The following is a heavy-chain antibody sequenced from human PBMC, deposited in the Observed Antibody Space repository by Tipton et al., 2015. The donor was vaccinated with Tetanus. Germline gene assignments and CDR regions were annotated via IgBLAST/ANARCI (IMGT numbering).Heavy chain of an antibody. D-gene: IGHD3-22*01. CDR1: GFTFSSYA. CDR2: ISYDGSNK. V-gene: IGHV3-30-3*01. Sequence: QMQLMQSGGGVVQPGRSLRLSCAASGFTFSSYAMHWVRQAPGKGLEWVAVISYDGSNKYYADSVKGRFTISRDNSKNTLYLQMNSLRAEDTAVYYCARGGPYDSSGYLDYWGQGTLVTVSS. CDR3: ARGGPYDSSGYLDY. J-gene: IGHJ4*02.